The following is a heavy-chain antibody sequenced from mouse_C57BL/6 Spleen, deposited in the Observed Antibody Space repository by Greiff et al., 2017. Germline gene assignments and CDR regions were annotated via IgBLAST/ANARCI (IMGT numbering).Heavy chain of an antibody. V-gene: IGHV2-6*01. D-gene: IGHD1-1*01. CDR3: ATRYYGSSHWYFDV. CDR1: GFSLTSYG. Sequence: VKLVESGPGLVAPSQSLSITCTVSGFSLTSYGVDWVRQSPGKGLEWLGVIWGVGSTNYNSALKSGLSISKDNSKSQVFLKMNSLQTDDTAMYDCATRYYGSSHWYFDVWGTGTTVTVSS. CDR2: IWGVGST. J-gene: IGHJ1*03.